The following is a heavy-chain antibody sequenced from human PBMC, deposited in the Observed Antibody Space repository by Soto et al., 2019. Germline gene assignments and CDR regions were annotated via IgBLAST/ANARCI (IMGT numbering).Heavy chain of an antibody. CDR1: GFTVSTYG. CDR2: ISRDGGTK. J-gene: IGHJ4*02. CDR3: TGEVASGY. V-gene: IGHV3-30*03. D-gene: IGHD7-27*01. Sequence: QVQLVESGGGVVQPGRSLRLSCAVSGFTVSTYGMHWVRQAPGKGLEWVAVISRDGGTKYYADSVKGRFTTSRDNSRNALFLEMNSLRGDDMAVYYCTGEVASGYWGQGTLVTVA.